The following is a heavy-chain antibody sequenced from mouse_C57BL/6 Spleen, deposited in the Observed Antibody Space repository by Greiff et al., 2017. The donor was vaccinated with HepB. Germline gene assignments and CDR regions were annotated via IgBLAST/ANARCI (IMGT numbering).Heavy chain of an antibody. Sequence: EVQLQQSGPELVKPGASVKMSCKASGYTFTDYNMHWVKQSPGKSLEWIGYINPNNGGTSYNQKFKGKATLTVNKSSSTAYMELRRLTSEDSAVYYCAQSRRCRYGNFDYWGQGTTLTVSS. CDR2: INPNNGGT. V-gene: IGHV1-22*01. CDR3: AQSRRCRYGNFDY. D-gene: IGHD2-1*01. J-gene: IGHJ2*01. CDR1: GYTFTDYN.